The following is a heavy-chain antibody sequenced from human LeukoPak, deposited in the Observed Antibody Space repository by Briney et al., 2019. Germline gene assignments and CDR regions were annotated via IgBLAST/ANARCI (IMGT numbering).Heavy chain of an antibody. J-gene: IGHJ5*02. Sequence: GRSLRLSCAASGFTFSSYAMHWVRQAPGEGLEWVAVISYDGSNKYYADSVKGRFTISRDNSKNTPYLQMNSLRAEDTAVYYCAREVSGSYYFNWFDPWGQGTLVTVSS. V-gene: IGHV3-30*04. CDR1: GFTFSSYA. D-gene: IGHD3-10*01. CDR3: AREVSGSYYFNWFDP. CDR2: ISYDGSNK.